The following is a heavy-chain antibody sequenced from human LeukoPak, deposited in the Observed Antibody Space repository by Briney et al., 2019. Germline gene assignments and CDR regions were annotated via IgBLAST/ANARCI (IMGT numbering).Heavy chain of an antibody. J-gene: IGHJ3*02. CDR2: ISSSSSYI. D-gene: IGHD5-18*01. CDR1: GFTFSSYS. Sequence: PGGSLRLSCAASGFTFSSYSMNWVRQAPGKGLEWVSSISSSSSYIYYADSVKGRFTISRDNAKNSLYLQMNSLKTEDTAVYYCTTDYVDTAMAYAFDIWGQGTMVTVSS. CDR3: TTDYVDTAMAYAFDI. V-gene: IGHV3-21*03.